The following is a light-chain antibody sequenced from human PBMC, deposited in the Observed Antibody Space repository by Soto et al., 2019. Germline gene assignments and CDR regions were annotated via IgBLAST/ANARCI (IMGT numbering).Light chain of an antibody. V-gene: IGKV3-20*01. CDR1: QSVSSSY. Sequence: EIVLTQSPGTLSLSPGERATLSCRASQSVSSSYLGWYQQKPGQAPRLLIYGASSRATGIPGRFSGSGSGTDFTLTISRLEPEDFAVYYCQQYGSSPWTFGQRSKVDIK. J-gene: IGKJ1*01. CDR2: GAS. CDR3: QQYGSSPWT.